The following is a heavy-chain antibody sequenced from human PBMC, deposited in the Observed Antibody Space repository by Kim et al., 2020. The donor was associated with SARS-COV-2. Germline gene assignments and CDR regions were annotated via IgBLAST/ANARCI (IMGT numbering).Heavy chain of an antibody. Sequence: ASVKVSCKASGYTFTSYGISWVRQAPGQGLEWMGWISAYNGNTNYAQKLQGRVTMTTDTSTSTAYMELRSLRSDDTAVYYCARLRADPMVRGKNWFDPWGQGTLVTISS. CDR2: ISAYNGNT. D-gene: IGHD3-10*01. CDR3: ARLRADPMVRGKNWFDP. J-gene: IGHJ5*02. CDR1: GYTFTSYG. V-gene: IGHV1-18*04.